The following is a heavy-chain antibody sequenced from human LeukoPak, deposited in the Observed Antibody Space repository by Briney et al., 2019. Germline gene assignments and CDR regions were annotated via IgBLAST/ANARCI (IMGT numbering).Heavy chain of an antibody. CDR3: ARDPLRGDGYTFDS. V-gene: IGHV3-11*04. CDR1: GFTFSDYY. CDR2: ITSGGTSI. D-gene: IGHD2-21*01. J-gene: IGHJ4*02. Sequence: GGSLRLSCAASGFTFSDYYMTWIRQAPGKGLEWVSFITSGGTSIYYADSVKGRFTISRDNAKKLLFLQMNSLRAEDTAVYYCARDPLRGDGYTFDSWGRGTLVTVSS.